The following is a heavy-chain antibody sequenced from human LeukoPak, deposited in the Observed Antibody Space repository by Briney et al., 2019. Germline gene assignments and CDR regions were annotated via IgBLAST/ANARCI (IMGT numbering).Heavy chain of an antibody. V-gene: IGHV4-4*07. D-gene: IGHD1-7*01. J-gene: IGHJ4*02. Sequence: PSETLSLTCSVSGVALSDYFWSWIRQPAGRDLEWIGRISTTGSTYFNPSLQSRVRMSVDSSKTHFSLRLSSVTAADTAVYYCARSPSTIGWNWGYYFDYWGQGTLVTVSS. CDR3: ARSPSTIGWNWGYYFDY. CDR2: ISTTGST. CDR1: GVALSDYF.